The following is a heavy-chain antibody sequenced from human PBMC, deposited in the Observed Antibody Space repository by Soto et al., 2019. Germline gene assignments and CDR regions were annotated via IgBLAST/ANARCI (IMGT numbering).Heavy chain of an antibody. Sequence: QVQLQESGPGLVKPSETLSLTCTVSGGSISNSYGTWIRQPPGMGLEWIGYIAYSGDTNYNPPLTSRVTVSIATAQNQSPLWMSSVTAADTAVYYCANSPVSAYDSGSYYDPWYFALWGRGTLVTVSS. J-gene: IGHJ2*01. V-gene: IGHV4-59*08. CDR3: ANSPVSAYDSGSYYDPWYFAL. CDR2: IAYSGDT. D-gene: IGHD3-10*01. CDR1: GGSISNSY.